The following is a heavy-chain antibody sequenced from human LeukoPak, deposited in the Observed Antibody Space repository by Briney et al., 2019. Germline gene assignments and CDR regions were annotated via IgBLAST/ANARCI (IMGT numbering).Heavy chain of an antibody. D-gene: IGHD5-18*01. Sequence: SVNVSSKASGGTFSGYAISSGPHAPGQGREGMGGIIAIFGTANYAQTFQGRGTITRDESTRTASRELSSLRSEDMAVYYCARRNTARALCYWGQGTLVTVSS. CDR1: GGTFSGYA. V-gene: IGHV1-69*05. J-gene: IGHJ4*02. CDR3: ARRNTARALCY. CDR2: IIAIFGTA.